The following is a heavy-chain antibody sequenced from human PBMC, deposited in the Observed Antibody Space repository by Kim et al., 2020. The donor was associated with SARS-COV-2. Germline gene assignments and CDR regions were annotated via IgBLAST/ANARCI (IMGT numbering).Heavy chain of an antibody. CDR1: GFTFSSYG. Sequence: GGSLRLSCAASGFTFSSYGMHWVRQAPGKGLEWVAVIWYDGSNKYYADSVKGRFTISRDNSKNTLYLQMNSLRAEDTAVYYCARDPSEWGWYHYYYYYGMDVWGQGTTVTVSS. J-gene: IGHJ6*02. CDR2: IWYDGSNK. D-gene: IGHD6-19*01. CDR3: ARDPSEWGWYHYYYYYGMDV. V-gene: IGHV3-33*01.